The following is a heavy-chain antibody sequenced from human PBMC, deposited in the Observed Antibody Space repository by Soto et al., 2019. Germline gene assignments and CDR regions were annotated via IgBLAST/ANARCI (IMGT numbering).Heavy chain of an antibody. CDR1: GGSISSYY. J-gene: IGHJ3*02. Sequence: QVQLQESGPGLVKPSETLSLTCTVSGGSISSYYWSWVRQPPGKGLEWSGYIYYSRSTNYNPSLKRRVTISVDTSKNQFSLKLSSVTAADTAVYYCARRGRAFDIWGQGTIVTVSS. CDR3: ARRGRAFDI. V-gene: IGHV4-59*08. CDR2: IYYSRST.